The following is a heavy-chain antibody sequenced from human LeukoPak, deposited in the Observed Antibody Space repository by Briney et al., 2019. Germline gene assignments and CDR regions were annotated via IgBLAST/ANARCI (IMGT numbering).Heavy chain of an antibody. D-gene: IGHD2-2*01. J-gene: IGHJ4*02. CDR2: MNPNSGNT. V-gene: IGHV1-8*01. Sequence: ASVKVSCKASGYTFTRYDINWVRQATGQGLEWMGWMNPNSGNTGCAQKFQGRVTMTRNTSISTAYMELSSLRSEDTAVYYCASGWKYQQWMFDYWGQGTLVTVSS. CDR3: ASGWKYQQWMFDY. CDR1: GYTFTRYD.